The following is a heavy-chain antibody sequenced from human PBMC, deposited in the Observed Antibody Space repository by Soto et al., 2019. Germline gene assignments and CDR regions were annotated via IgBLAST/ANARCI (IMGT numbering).Heavy chain of an antibody. CDR1: GFTFSSYS. CDR2: ISSSSSYI. V-gene: IGHV3-21*01. J-gene: IGHJ6*02. Sequence: GGSLRLSCAASGFTFSSYSMNWVRQAPGKGLEWVSSISSSSSYIYYADSVKGRFTISRDNAKNSLYLQMNSLRAEDTAVYYCARDTLVSNYYGSGSYYYYYYGMDVWGQGTTVTVSS. CDR3: ARDTLVSNYYGSGSYYYYYYGMDV. D-gene: IGHD3-10*01.